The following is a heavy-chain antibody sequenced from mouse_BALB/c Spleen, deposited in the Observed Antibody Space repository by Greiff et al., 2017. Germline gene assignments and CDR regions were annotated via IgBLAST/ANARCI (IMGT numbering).Heavy chain of an antibody. J-gene: IGHJ3*01. D-gene: IGHD2-1*01. CDR3: AREEGYGNYVAY. CDR2: INPYNGGT. Sequence: VHVKQSGPELVKPGASMKISCKASGYSFTGYTMNWVKQSHGKNLEWIGLINPYNGGTSYNQKFKGKATLTVDKSSSTAYMELLSLTSEDSAVYYCAREEGYGNYVAYWGQGTLVTVSA. V-gene: IGHV1-18*01. CDR1: GYSFTGYT.